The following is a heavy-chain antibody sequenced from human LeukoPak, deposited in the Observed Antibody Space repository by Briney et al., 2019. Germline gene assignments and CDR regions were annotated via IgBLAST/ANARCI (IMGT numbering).Heavy chain of an antibody. Sequence: PGGSLRLSCAASGFTFSSYAMSWVRQTPGKGLEWVSAISGSGGSTYSADSVKGRFTISRDNSKNTLYLQMNSLRDEDTAVHYCAKGWQKPWFGGQGTLVTVSS. J-gene: IGHJ4*02. CDR3: AKGWQKPWF. V-gene: IGHV3-23*01. D-gene: IGHD3-10*01. CDR2: ISGSGGST. CDR1: GFTFSSYA.